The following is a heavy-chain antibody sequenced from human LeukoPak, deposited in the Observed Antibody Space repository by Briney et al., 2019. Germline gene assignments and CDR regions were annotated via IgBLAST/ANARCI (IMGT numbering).Heavy chain of an antibody. J-gene: IGHJ4*02. CDR3: AKDLSYDSSGYHPPGY. V-gene: IGHV3-23*01. CDR2: ISGSGGST. Sequence: GGSLRLSCAASGFTFSSYGMHWVRQAPGKGLEWVSAISGSGGSTYYADSVKGRFTISRDNSKNTLYLQMNSLRAEDTAVYYCAKDLSYDSSGYHPPGYWGQGTLVTVSS. D-gene: IGHD3-22*01. CDR1: GFTFSSYG.